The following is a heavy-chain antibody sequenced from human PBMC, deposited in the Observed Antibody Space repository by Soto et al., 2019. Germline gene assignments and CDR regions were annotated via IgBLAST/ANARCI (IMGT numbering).Heavy chain of an antibody. CDR1: GFTFSSYS. D-gene: IGHD3-3*01. CDR3: ARDVVHYDFWGGSYGMDV. J-gene: IGHJ6*02. V-gene: IGHV3-48*02. Sequence: EVQLVESGGGLVQPGGSLRLSCAASGFTFSSYSMNWVRQAPGKGLEWVSYISSSSSTIYYADSVKGRFTISRDNAKNSLYLQMNSLRDEDTAVYYCARDVVHYDFWGGSYGMDVWGQGTTVTVSS. CDR2: ISSSSSTI.